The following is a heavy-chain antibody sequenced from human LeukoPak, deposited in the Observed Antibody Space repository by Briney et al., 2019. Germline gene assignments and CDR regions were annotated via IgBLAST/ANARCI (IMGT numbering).Heavy chain of an antibody. Sequence: PGGSLRLSCAASGFTFSSYSMNWVRQAPGKGLEWVANIMQDGSEKYYVDSVRGRFTISRDNAKNSLYLQMNSLRAEDTAVYYCARGWVDCSRSSCYAFDYWGQGTLVTVSS. J-gene: IGHJ4*02. D-gene: IGHD2-2*01. V-gene: IGHV3-7*01. CDR3: ARGWVDCSRSSCYAFDY. CDR1: GFTFSSYS. CDR2: IMQDGSEK.